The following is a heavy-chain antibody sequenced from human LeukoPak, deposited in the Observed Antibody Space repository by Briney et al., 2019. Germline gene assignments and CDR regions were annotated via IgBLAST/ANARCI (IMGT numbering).Heavy chain of an antibody. CDR2: ISGNGGST. V-gene: IGHV3-64*01. Sequence: PGESLRLSCTASGFTFSTYTMHWVCQAPGKGLEYVSAISGNGGSTYYANSVKGRFTISRDNSKNTLYLQMGSLRAEDMAVYYCARREGANFDYWGQGTLVTVSS. CDR1: GFTFSTYT. CDR3: ARREGANFDY. D-gene: IGHD1-26*01. J-gene: IGHJ4*02.